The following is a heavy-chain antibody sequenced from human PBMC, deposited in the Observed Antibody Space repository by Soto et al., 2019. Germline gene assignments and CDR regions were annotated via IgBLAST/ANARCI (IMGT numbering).Heavy chain of an antibody. Sequence: ASVKVSCKASGYTFTSYYMHWVRQAPGQGLEWMGIINPSGGSTSYAQKFQGRVTMTRDTSTSTVYMELSSLRSEDTAMYYCARDVLDRGYSYGPLVGYYMDVWGKGTTVTVSS. V-gene: IGHV1-46*03. J-gene: IGHJ6*03. D-gene: IGHD5-18*01. CDR3: ARDVLDRGYSYGPLVGYYMDV. CDR1: GYTFTSYY. CDR2: INPSGGST.